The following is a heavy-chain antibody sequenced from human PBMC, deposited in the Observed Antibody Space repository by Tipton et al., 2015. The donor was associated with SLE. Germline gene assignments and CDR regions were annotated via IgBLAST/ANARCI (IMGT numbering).Heavy chain of an antibody. CDR3: ARDPEPDFCGGDPWSFDG. J-gene: IGHJ4*02. CDR1: GFTFSSYA. CDR2: ISYDGSNK. Sequence: SLRLSCAASGFTFSSYAMHWVRQAPGKGLEWVAVISYDGSNKYYADSVKGRFTISRDNSKNTLYLQMNSLRAEDTAVYYCARDPEPDFCGGDPWSFDGWGRGALATVP. D-gene: IGHD2-21*02. V-gene: IGHV3-30*04.